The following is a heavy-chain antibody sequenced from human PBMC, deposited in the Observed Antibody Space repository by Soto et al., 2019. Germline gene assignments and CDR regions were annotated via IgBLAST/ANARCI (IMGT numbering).Heavy chain of an antibody. Sequence: QLQLQESGPGPVKPSETLSLTCTVSGYSVSTNNYYWGWIRQPPGKGLEWIGSIAYNGGTYYNPSLKGRVNISLDTSKNQFSLRLRSVSAADTAVYFCATGGWGFLAIPNDYWGQGSLVTVSS. CDR1: GYSVSTNNYY. V-gene: IGHV4-39*01. CDR3: ATGGWGFLAIPNDY. J-gene: IGHJ4*02. CDR2: IAYNGGT. D-gene: IGHD3-16*01.